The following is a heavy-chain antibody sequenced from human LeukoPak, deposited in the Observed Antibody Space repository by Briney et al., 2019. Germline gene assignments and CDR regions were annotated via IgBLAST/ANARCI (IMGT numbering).Heavy chain of an antibody. CDR2: IYYSGST. CDR1: GVSISSGGYY. J-gene: IGHJ5*02. V-gene: IGHV4-31*03. D-gene: IGHD2-15*01. CDR3: ARGHCSGGSCYSYFWFDP. Sequence: SQTLSLTCTVSGVSISSGGYYWSWIRQHPGKGLEWIGYIYYSGSTYYNPSLKSRVTISVDTSKNQFSLKLSSVTAADTAVYCCARGHCSGGSCYSYFWFDPWGQGTLVTVSS.